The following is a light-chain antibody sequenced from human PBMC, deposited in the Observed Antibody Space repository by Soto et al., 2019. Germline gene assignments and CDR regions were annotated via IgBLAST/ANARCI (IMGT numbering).Light chain of an antibody. V-gene: IGLV2-8*01. CDR3: CSYAVRKG. Sequence: QSVLTQPPSASGSPGQSVTISCTGTSSDIGAYNYVSWYQQHPGKAPKLIIYEVNRRPSGVPDRFSGSKSGNTASLTVSGLQTEDEADYFCCSYAVRKGFGGGTRLTVL. J-gene: IGLJ2*01. CDR2: EVN. CDR1: SSDIGAYNY.